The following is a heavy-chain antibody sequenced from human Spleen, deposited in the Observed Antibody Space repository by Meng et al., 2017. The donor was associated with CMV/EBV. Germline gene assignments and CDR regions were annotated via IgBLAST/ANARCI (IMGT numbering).Heavy chain of an antibody. D-gene: IGHD5-18*01. V-gene: IGHV3-23*01. CDR3: AKDLGTAMVSPNWFDP. Sequence: GGSLRLSCAASGFTFHTYAMSWVRQTPGKGLEWVSSISPNDGSTDYADSVKGRFTIPRDNSKNTLYLQMNSLRAEDTTVYYCAKDLGTAMVSPNWFDPWGQGTLVTVSS. J-gene: IGHJ5*02. CDR1: GFTFHTYA. CDR2: ISPNDGST.